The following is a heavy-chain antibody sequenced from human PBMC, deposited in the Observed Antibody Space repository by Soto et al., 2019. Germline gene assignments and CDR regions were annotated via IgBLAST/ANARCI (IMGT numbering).Heavy chain of an antibody. CDR3: AGFVVPASRNSDFDY. Sequence: KTSETLSLTCTVSGISVSTSDYYWGWVRQPPGKGLDWIGNIYYSGGTFYNPSLRSRVTISVDTSKNQFSLKLNSVTAADTAVYFCAGFVVPASRNSDFDYWGQGTLVTVSS. D-gene: IGHD2-15*01. CDR1: GISVSTSDYY. J-gene: IGHJ4*02. V-gene: IGHV4-39*01. CDR2: IYYSGGT.